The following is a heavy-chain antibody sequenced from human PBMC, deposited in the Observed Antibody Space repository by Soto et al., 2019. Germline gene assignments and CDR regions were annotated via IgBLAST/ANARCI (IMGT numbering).Heavy chain of an antibody. CDR1: GGSISSGGYY. D-gene: IGHD2-2*01. CDR2: IYYSGST. V-gene: IGHV4-31*03. CDR3: AREVGQNWFDP. Sequence: TLSLTCTVSGGSISSGGYYWSWIRQHPGKGLEWIGYIYYSGSTYYNPSLKSRVTISVDTSKNQFSLKLSSVTAVDTAVYYCAREVGQNWFDPWGQGTLVTVSS. J-gene: IGHJ5*02.